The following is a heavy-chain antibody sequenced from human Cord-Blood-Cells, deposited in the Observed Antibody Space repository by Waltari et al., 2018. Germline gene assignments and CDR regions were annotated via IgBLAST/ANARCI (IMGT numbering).Heavy chain of an antibody. Sequence: QVQLQESGPGLVKPSQTLSLTCTVSGGSISSGSYYWSWIRQPAGKGLEWIGYSYTRGGTTYNPAPKSRVTKSVDTSKNQFSLKLSSVTAADTAVYYCARETGYSSSFDYWGQGTLVTVSS. CDR2: SYTRGGT. V-gene: IGHV4-61*09. J-gene: IGHJ4*02. CDR1: GGSISSGSYY. D-gene: IGHD6-6*01. CDR3: ARETGYSSSFDY.